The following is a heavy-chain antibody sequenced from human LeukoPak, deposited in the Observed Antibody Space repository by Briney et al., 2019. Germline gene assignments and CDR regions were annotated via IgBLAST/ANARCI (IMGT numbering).Heavy chain of an antibody. CDR3: YCSGGNCLRY. V-gene: IGHV3-23*01. Sequence: GGSLRLSCAASGFTFSSYDMTWVRQAPGKGLEWVSGISGSGGSTYYADSVKGLFTISRVNSKNTLYLQMNSLRAEDTAVDYCYCSGGNCLRYWGQGTLVTVSS. J-gene: IGHJ4*02. D-gene: IGHD2-15*01. CDR2: ISGSGGST. CDR1: GFTFSSYD.